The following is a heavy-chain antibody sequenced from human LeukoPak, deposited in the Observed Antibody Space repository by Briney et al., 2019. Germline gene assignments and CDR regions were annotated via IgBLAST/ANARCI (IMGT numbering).Heavy chain of an antibody. CDR2: IRYDGSNK. CDR3: ANEFRKGDV. J-gene: IGHJ3*01. CDR1: GFSFSSYG. Sequence: PGGSLRLSCAASGFSFSSYGMHWVRQAPGKGLEWVAFIRYDGSNKYDADSAKGRFTISRDNSKNTLYLQMNSLRAEDAAVYYCANEFRKGDVWGQGTMVTVSS. V-gene: IGHV3-30*02.